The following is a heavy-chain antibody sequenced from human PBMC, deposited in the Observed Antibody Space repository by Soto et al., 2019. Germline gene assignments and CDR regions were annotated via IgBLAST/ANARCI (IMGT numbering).Heavy chain of an antibody. CDR3: ARVKGRSGYLNWFDP. V-gene: IGHV3-74*01. D-gene: IGHD3-3*01. J-gene: IGHJ5*02. Sequence: GGSLRLSCAASGFTFSSYWMHWVRQAPGKGLVWVSRINSDGSSTSYADSVKGRFTISRDNAKNTLYLQMNSLRAEDTAVYYCARVKGRSGYLNWFDPWGQGTLVTVSS. CDR2: INSDGSST. CDR1: GFTFSSYW.